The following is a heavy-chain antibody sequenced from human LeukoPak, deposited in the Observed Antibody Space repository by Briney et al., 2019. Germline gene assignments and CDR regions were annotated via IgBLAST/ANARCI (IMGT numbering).Heavy chain of an antibody. D-gene: IGHD6-19*01. V-gene: IGHV4-34*01. CDR3: ARKSTDGLDASGYSSGWYPY. CDR1: GGSFSGYY. CDR2: INHSGST. Sequence: SETLSLTCAGYGGSFSGYYWSWIRQPPGKGLEWIGEINHSGSTSYNPSLKSRVTISVDTSKHQFSLKLSSVTAADTAVYYCARKSTDGLDASGYSSGWYPYWGQGTLVTVSS. J-gene: IGHJ4*02.